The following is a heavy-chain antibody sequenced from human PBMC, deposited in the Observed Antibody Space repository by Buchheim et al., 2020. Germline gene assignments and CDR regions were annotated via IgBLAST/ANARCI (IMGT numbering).Heavy chain of an antibody. CDR2: ISYDGSNK. Sequence: QVQLVESGGGVVQPGRSLRLSCAASGFTFSSYGMHWVRQAPGKGLEWVAVISYDGSNKYYADSVKGRFTISRDNSKNTLYLQMNSLRAEDTAVYYCAKGADTAMAADYWGQGTL. V-gene: IGHV3-30*18. J-gene: IGHJ4*02. CDR3: AKGADTAMAADY. D-gene: IGHD5-18*01. CDR1: GFTFSSYG.